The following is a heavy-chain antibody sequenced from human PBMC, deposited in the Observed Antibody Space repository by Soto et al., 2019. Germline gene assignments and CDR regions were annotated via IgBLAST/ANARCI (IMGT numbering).Heavy chain of an antibody. J-gene: IGHJ4*02. CDR1: GGSISSFF. CDR2: IFYNGNT. Sequence: ETLSLTCSVSGGSISSFFWSWVRQPPGKGLEWIGYIFYNGNTNYNPSFESRVTMSVDTSKNQFSLNLSSVTAADTAAYYCARDRGGSYSHFDYWGQGARVTVS. V-gene: IGHV4-59*01. CDR3: ARDRGGSYSHFDY. D-gene: IGHD1-26*01.